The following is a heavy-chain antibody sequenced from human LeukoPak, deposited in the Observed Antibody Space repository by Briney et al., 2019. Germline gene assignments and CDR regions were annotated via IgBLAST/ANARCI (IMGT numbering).Heavy chain of an antibody. CDR2: IYTSGST. V-gene: IGHV4-4*07. D-gene: IGHD6-13*01. J-gene: IGHJ4*02. Sequence: SETLSLTCTVSGGSISSNYWSWIRQPAGKGLEWIGRIYTSGSTNYSPPLKSRVTLSVDTSRNQFSLRLSSVTAADTAVYYCARDGRGSASSWYLDLWGQGTLVTVSS. CDR3: ARDGRGSASSWYLDL. CDR1: GGSISSNY.